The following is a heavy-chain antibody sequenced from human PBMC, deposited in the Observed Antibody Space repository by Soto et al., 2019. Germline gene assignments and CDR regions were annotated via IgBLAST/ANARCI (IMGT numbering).Heavy chain of an antibody. Sequence: GGSLRLSCAASGFTFSSYAMHWVRQAPGKGLEWVAVISYDGSNKYYADSVKGRFTISRDNSKNTLYLQMNSLRAEDTAVYYCARDYLPIRYYDFWSGYPIRYYGMDVWGQGTTVTVS. CDR1: GFTFSSYA. CDR2: ISYDGSNK. D-gene: IGHD3-3*01. CDR3: ARDYLPIRYYDFWSGYPIRYYGMDV. V-gene: IGHV3-30-3*01. J-gene: IGHJ6*02.